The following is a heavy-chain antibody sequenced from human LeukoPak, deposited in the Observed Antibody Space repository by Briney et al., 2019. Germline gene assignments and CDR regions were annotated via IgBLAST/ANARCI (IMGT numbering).Heavy chain of an antibody. J-gene: IGHJ6*03. CDR2: IYHSGST. CDR1: GYSISSGYC. V-gene: IGHV4-38-2*01. Sequence: PSETLSLTCAVSGYSISSGYCWGWIRQPPGKGLEWIGTIYHSGSTYYNPSLKSRVTISLDTSKNQFSLKLSSVTAADTAVYFCARHPYYYYYTDVWGKGTTVTVSS. CDR3: ARHPYYYYYTDV.